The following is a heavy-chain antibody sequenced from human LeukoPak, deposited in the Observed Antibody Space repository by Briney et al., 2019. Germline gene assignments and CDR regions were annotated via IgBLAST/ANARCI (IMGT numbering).Heavy chain of an antibody. J-gene: IGHJ4*02. Sequence: QAGGSLRLSCAASGFTFSSYSMNWVRQAPGKGLEWVSSISSSSSYIYYADSVKGRFTISRDNAKNSLYLQMNSLRAEDTAVYYCARVVLEWELRSSDYWGQGTLVTVSS. CDR1: GFTFSSYS. D-gene: IGHD1-26*01. CDR2: ISSSSSYI. V-gene: IGHV3-21*01. CDR3: ARVVLEWELRSSDY.